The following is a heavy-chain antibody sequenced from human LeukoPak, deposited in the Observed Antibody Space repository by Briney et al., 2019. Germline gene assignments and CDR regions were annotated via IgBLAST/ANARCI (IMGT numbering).Heavy chain of an antibody. Sequence: ASVKVSSKASGCTFSNCGVSWVRQAPGEGLEWVGWISGYNGNTNYAQKFKDRVAVTADTPTSTAYMDLTSLRSDDTAIYYCVRDINYVMDYWG. J-gene: IGHJ6*01. CDR2: ISGYNGNT. V-gene: IGHV1-18*01. CDR3: VRDINYVMDY. CDR1: GCTFSNCG. D-gene: IGHD3-10*02.